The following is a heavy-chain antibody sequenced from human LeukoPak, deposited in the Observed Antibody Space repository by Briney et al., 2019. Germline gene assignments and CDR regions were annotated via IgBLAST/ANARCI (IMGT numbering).Heavy chain of an antibody. CDR3: AHTTYYYDSSGYYYSDHDAFDI. CDR1: GFSLSTSGVG. J-gene: IGHJ3*02. CDR2: IYWNDDK. D-gene: IGHD3-22*01. V-gene: IGHV2-5*01. Sequence: SGPTLVKPTQTLTLTCTFSGFSLSTSGVGVGWIRQPPGKALEWLALIYWNDDKRYSPSLKSRLTITKDTSKNQVVLTMTNMDPVDTATYYCAHTTYYYDSSGYYYSDHDAFDIWGQGTMVTVSS.